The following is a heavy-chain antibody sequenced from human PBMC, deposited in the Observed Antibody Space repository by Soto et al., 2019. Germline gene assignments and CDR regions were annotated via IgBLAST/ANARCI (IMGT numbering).Heavy chain of an antibody. Sequence: LRLSCAASGFTFSSYGMHWVRQAPGKGLEWVAVISYDGSNKYYADSVKGRFTISRDNSKNTLYLQMNSLRAEDTAVYYCATDNWNLHIYWGQGTLVIVSS. D-gene: IGHD1-20*01. V-gene: IGHV3-30*03. J-gene: IGHJ4*02. CDR1: GFTFSSYG. CDR2: ISYDGSNK. CDR3: ATDNWNLHIY.